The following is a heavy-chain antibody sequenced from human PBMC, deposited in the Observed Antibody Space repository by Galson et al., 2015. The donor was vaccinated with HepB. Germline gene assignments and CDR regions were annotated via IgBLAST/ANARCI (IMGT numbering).Heavy chain of an antibody. CDR3: ARALGGGSDLDY. V-gene: IGHV1-2*02. D-gene: IGHD3-10*01. CDR2: INPNSGDS. J-gene: IGHJ4*02. Sequence: SVKVSCKASGYTFTAYYIHWVRQAPGQGLEWIGWINPNSGDSKSAQRFQGRVTMTRDTSITTAYMELNSLRAEDTAVYYCARALGGGSDLDYWGQGTLVTVSS. CDR1: GYTFTAYY.